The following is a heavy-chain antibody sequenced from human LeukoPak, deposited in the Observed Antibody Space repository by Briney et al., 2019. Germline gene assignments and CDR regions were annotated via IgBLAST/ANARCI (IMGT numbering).Heavy chain of an antibody. Sequence: GATVKVSCKLSGNTLTEFSMHWVRQAPGKGLEWMGGFDPEDGKTIYAQKFQGRVTMTEDTSTDTAYMELSSLRSEDTAVYYCATAGDAIDSVMIWDFRGQGTLVTVSS. CDR1: GNTLTEFS. J-gene: IGHJ4*02. CDR2: FDPEDGKT. CDR3: ATAGDAIDSVMIWDF. D-gene: IGHD3/OR15-3a*01. V-gene: IGHV1-24*01.